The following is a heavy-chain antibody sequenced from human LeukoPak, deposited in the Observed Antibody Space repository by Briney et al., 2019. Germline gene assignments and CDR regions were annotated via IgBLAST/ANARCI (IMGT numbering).Heavy chain of an antibody. J-gene: IGHJ2*01. CDR3: ARLITIAAAPRYFDL. CDR1: GDSISSSNYY. Sequence: PSETLSLTCTVSGDSISSSNYYWGWIRQPPGKGLEWIGSIYYTGNTYYNPSLKSRVTISLDTSNNQFSLKLSSVTAADTAVYYCARLITIAAAPRYFDLWGRGTLVTVSS. D-gene: IGHD6-13*01. CDR2: IYYTGNT. V-gene: IGHV4-39*01.